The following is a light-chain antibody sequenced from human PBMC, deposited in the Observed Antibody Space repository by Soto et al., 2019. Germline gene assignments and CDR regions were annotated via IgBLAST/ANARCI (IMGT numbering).Light chain of an antibody. J-gene: IGKJ5*01. CDR1: QGIRND. CDR2: AAS. V-gene: IGKV1-6*01. Sequence: AIQMTQSPSSLSASVGDRVTITCRASQGIRNDLGWYQQKPGKAPKLLIYAASSLQSGVPSRFSGSGSGTDFTLTISSLQPEDFATYYCQQFHNYPPITFGQGTRLEIK. CDR3: QQFHNYPPIT.